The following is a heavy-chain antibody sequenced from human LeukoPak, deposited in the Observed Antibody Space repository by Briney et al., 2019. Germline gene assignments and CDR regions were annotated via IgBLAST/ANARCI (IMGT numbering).Heavy chain of an antibody. Sequence: PSETLSLTCTVSVGSISSSIYYSGWIRHPPGKGLGWMGSIYYSGSTYYNPPLKSRVAISVDTSKNQFSLKLSSVTAADTAVYYCARHGGIQLWLRFWFDPWGQGTLVTVSS. CDR1: VGSISSSIYY. D-gene: IGHD5-18*01. CDR2: IYYSGST. J-gene: IGHJ5*02. CDR3: ARHGGIQLWLRFWFDP. V-gene: IGHV4-39*01.